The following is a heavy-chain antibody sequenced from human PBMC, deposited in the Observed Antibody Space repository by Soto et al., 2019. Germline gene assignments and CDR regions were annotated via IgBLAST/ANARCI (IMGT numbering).Heavy chain of an antibody. J-gene: IGHJ3*02. V-gene: IGHV3-48*02. CDR1: GFTFSSYS. CDR3: ARDALLRYFDWLLTDAFDI. D-gene: IGHD3-9*01. Sequence: GESLKISCAASGFTFSSYSMNWVRQAPGKGLEWVSYISSSSSTIYYADSVKGRFTISRDNAKNSLYLQMNSLRDEDTAVYYCARDALLRYFDWLLTDAFDIWGQGTMVTVSS. CDR2: ISSSSSTI.